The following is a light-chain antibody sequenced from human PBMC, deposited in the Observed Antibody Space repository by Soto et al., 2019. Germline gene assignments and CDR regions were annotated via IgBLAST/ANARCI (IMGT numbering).Light chain of an antibody. J-gene: IGKJ4*01. CDR1: QTVSSSC. CDR2: GVS. V-gene: IGKV3-20*01. CDR3: QHYDNSAEIT. Sequence: EIVLTQSPGTLSLSPGESATLFCRASQTVSSSCLAWYQQKPGQATRLLIYGVSSRATGIPDRFSGSGSGTDFTLTISRLQPEDFAVYYCQHYDNSAEITFGGGTNVEIK.